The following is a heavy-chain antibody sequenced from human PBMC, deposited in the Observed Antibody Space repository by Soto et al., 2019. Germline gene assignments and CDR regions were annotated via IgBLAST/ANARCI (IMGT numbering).Heavy chain of an antibody. D-gene: IGHD3-9*01. CDR1: GFTFSGYW. CDR3: ARGPSYSDYSNDWFFDS. CDR2: IKKDGTEK. J-gene: IGHJ4*02. V-gene: IGHV3-7*03. Sequence: GGSLRLSCAASGFTFSGYWMTWVRHAPGKGLEWVADIKKDGTEKYYVDSLKGRFTISRDNAKKSVYLQMNGLTVEDTAVYRCARGPSYSDYSNDWFFDSWGQGALVTVSS.